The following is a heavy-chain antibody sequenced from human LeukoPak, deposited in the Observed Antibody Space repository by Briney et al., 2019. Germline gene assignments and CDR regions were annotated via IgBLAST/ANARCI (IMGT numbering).Heavy chain of an antibody. J-gene: IGHJ4*02. V-gene: IGHV3-30*18. CDR3: AKGATGATPSC. D-gene: IGHD1-26*01. CDR2: LSYDGTNE. CDR1: GFTFSSYA. Sequence: GKSLRLSCAASGFTFSSYAMHWVRQAPGKGLEWVIVLSYDGTNEYSADSVKGRFTISRDNSKNTLYLQMNSLRAEDTAVYYCAKGATGATPSCWGQGTLVTVSS.